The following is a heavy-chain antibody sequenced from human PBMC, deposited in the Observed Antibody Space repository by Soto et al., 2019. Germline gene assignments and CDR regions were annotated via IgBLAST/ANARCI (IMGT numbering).Heavy chain of an antibody. CDR2: VFHTGGT. V-gene: IGHV4-4*02. D-gene: IGHD6-19*01. CDR3: ARVFSSGSGWMYYFDF. Sequence: QVQLQESGPGLVKPSETLSLTCTVSSDSIAGENWWSWVRQPPGLGLERIGEVFHTGGTNYNPSLKSRVTMEVDKSNNQFSLKLISATAADTAVYYCARVFSSGSGWMYYFDFWGQGTLVSVSS. CDR1: SDSIAGENW. J-gene: IGHJ4*02.